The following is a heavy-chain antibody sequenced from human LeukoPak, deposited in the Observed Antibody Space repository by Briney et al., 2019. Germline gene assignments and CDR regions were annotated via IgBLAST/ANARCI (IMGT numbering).Heavy chain of an antibody. Sequence: GGSLRLSCVASGFTFTNYGMMWVRQAPGKGLVWVSYINSDGRSTTYADSVKGRFTISRDNAKNTLYLQMSSLRAEDTAMYYCARNSNGMSNWGQGTLVIVTS. CDR2: INSDGRST. J-gene: IGHJ4*02. D-gene: IGHD2-8*01. CDR3: ARNSNGMSN. V-gene: IGHV3-74*01. CDR1: GFTFTNYG.